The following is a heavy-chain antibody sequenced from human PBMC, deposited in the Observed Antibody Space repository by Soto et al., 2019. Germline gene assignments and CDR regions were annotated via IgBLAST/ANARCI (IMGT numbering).Heavy chain of an antibody. J-gene: IGHJ4*02. V-gene: IGHV4-59*08. Sequence: QVQLQESGPGLVKPSETLSLTCTVSGGSINSYYWSWIRQPPGKGLEWIGYIYYSGSTKYNPSLNSRVTTSVDTSKNQFSPNLSSVAAADTAVYSCARRYSSGFDYWGQGALVTVSS. CDR1: GGSINSYY. CDR2: IYYSGST. D-gene: IGHD6-19*01. CDR3: ARRYSSGFDY.